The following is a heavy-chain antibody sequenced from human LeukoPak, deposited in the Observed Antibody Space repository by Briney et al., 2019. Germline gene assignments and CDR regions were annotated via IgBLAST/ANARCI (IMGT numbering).Heavy chain of an antibody. CDR3: AREVGTPQAFDI. CDR2: ISSSSSYI. J-gene: IGHJ3*02. V-gene: IGHV3-21*01. Sequence: GGSLRLSCAASGFTFSSHSMNWVRQAPGKGLEWVSSISSSSSYIYYADSVKGRFTISRDNAKNSLYLQMNSLKAEDTAIYYCAREVGTPQAFDIWGQGTMVTVSS. D-gene: IGHD1-26*01. CDR1: GFTFSSHS.